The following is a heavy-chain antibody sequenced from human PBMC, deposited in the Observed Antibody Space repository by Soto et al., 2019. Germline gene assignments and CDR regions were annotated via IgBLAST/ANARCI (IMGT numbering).Heavy chain of an antibody. CDR2: INPSGGST. V-gene: IGHV1-46*01. J-gene: IGHJ4*02. D-gene: IGHD3-22*01. CDR1: GYTFTNYY. Sequence: QVQLVQSGAEVKKPGASVKVSCKTSGYTFTNYYMHWVRQAPGQGLEWMGIINPSGGSTSYAQKFQGRVTMTRDTSTSTVYMERSSLRSEDTAVYYCARSFPHYYDSSGYFDYWGQGTLVTVSS. CDR3: ARSFPHYYDSSGYFDY.